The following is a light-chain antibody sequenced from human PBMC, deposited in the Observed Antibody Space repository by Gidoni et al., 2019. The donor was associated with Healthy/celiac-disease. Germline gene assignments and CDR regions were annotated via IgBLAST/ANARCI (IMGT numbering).Light chain of an antibody. CDR2: GAS. Sequence: IVFTQSPCTLSLSPGERATLSCRASQSVSSSYLAWYQQKPGQAPRLLIHGASSRATGIPDRFSGSGSGTDFTLTISRLEPEDFAVYYCQQYGSSPPMYTFGQGTKLEIK. J-gene: IGKJ2*01. CDR1: QSVSSSY. V-gene: IGKV3-20*01. CDR3: QQYGSSPPMYT.